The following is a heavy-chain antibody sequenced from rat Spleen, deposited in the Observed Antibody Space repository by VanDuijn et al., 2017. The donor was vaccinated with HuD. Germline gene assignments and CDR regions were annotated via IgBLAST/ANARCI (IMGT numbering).Heavy chain of an antibody. Sequence: EVQLVESGGGLVQPGRSLKLSCVASGFTFNNYWMSWIRQAPGKGLEWVASITNSGAGTYYRDSVKGRFTISRDNAKSTLSLQMDSLRSEDTATYYCARRHYGYTDYFDSWGQGVMVTVSS. CDR1: GFTFNNYW. V-gene: IGHV5-31*01. D-gene: IGHD1-11*01. J-gene: IGHJ2*01. CDR2: ITNSGAGT. CDR3: ARRHYGYTDYFDS.